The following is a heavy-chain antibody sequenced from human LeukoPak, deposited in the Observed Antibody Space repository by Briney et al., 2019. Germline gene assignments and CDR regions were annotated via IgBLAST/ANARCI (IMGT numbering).Heavy chain of an antibody. CDR1: GFTFSSYA. V-gene: IGHV3-30-3*01. Sequence: GGSLRLSCAASGFTFSSYAMHWVRQAPGKGLEWVAVISYDGSNKYYADSVKGRFTISRDNSKNTLYLQMNSPRAEDTAVYYCARGGHIMGGHQVNYFDYWGQGTLVTVSS. D-gene: IGHD1-26*01. J-gene: IGHJ4*02. CDR3: ARGGHIMGGHQVNYFDY. CDR2: ISYDGSNK.